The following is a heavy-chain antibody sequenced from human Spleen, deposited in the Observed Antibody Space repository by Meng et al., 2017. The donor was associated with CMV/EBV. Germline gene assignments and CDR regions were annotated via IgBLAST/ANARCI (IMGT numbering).Heavy chain of an antibody. CDR3: ATSRYSGGWYTAFVD. CDR2: IYYSGTT. D-gene: IGHD6-19*01. V-gene: IGHV4-59*12. J-gene: IGHJ4*02. CDR1: GGSISSNY. Sequence: SETLSLTCTVSGGSISSNYWSWIRQPPGKGLEWIGTIYYSGTTYYNPSLNSRVTISVDPSTNQFSLKLTSVTAADTAVYYCATSRYSGGWYTAFVDWGLGTLVTVSS.